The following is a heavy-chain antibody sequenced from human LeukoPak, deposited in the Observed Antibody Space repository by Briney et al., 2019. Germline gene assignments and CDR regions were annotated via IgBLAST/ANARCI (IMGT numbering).Heavy chain of an antibody. V-gene: IGHV1-2*02. J-gene: IGHJ4*02. CDR2: INPNSGGT. Sequence: ASVKVSCKASGYTFTGYYMHWVRQAPGQGVEWMGWINPNSGGTNYAQKFQGRVTMTRDTSISTAYMELSRLRSDDTAVYYCARDIRAVIAAAGSAVEYWGQGTLVTVSS. CDR3: ARDIRAVIAAAGSAVEY. D-gene: IGHD6-13*01. CDR1: GYTFTGYY.